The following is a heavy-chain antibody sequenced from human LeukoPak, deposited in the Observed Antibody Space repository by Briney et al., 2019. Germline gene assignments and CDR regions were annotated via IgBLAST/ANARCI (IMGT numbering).Heavy chain of an antibody. J-gene: IGHJ4*02. Sequence: GGSLRLSCAASEFTFSDYYMSWIRQAPGKGLEWVSYISGTGNTIYYTDSVKGRFTISRDNAKNSLYLQMNSLRAEDTAVYYCARDSFYGRVRDYWGQGTLVTVSS. CDR1: EFTFSDYY. CDR2: ISGTGNTI. CDR3: ARDSFYGRVRDY. V-gene: IGHV3-11*04. D-gene: IGHD2/OR15-2a*01.